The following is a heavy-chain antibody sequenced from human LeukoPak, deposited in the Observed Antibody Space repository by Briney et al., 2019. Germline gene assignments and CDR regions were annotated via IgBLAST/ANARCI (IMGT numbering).Heavy chain of an antibody. V-gene: IGHV1-69*04. Sequence: SVKVSCKASGGTFSSYAISWVRQAPGQGLEWMGRIIPILGIANYAQKFQGRVTITADKSTSTAYMELSSLRSEDTAVYYCAKDGEYSSSWPNFDYWGQGTLVTVSS. CDR3: AKDGEYSSSWPNFDY. D-gene: IGHD6-13*01. J-gene: IGHJ4*02. CDR2: IIPILGIA. CDR1: GGTFSSYA.